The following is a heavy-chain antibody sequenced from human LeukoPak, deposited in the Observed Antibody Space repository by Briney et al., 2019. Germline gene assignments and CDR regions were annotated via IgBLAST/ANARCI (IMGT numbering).Heavy chain of an antibody. CDR3: ARLRYFDWLELVY. CDR2: IYPGDSDT. Sequence: KVSCKASGYTFTGYYMHWVRQMPGKGLEWMGIIYPGDSDTRYSPSFQGQVTISADKSISTAYLQWSSLKASDTAMYYCARLRYFDWLELVYWGQGTLVTVSS. J-gene: IGHJ4*02. CDR1: GYTFTGYY. V-gene: IGHV5-51*01. D-gene: IGHD3-9*01.